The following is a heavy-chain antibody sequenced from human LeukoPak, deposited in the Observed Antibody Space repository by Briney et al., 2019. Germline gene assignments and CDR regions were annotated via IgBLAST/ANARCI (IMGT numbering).Heavy chain of an antibody. J-gene: IGHJ5*02. D-gene: IGHD6-13*01. CDR3: ARHVRQQLSGVEDWFDP. CDR1: GGSIGSGDYY. CDR2: INHSGST. Sequence: PSETLSLTCTVSGGSIGSGDYYWSWIRQPPGKGLEWIGEINHSGSTNYNPSLKSRATISVDTSKNQFSLKLSSVTAADTAVYYCARHVRQQLSGVEDWFDPWGQGTLVTVSS. V-gene: IGHV4-39*01.